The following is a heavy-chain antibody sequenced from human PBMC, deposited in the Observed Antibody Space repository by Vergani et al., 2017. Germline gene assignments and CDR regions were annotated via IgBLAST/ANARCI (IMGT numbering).Heavy chain of an antibody. CDR3: VREETFYDSVSDYLAGYFDH. D-gene: IGHD3-3*01. J-gene: IGHJ4*02. CDR1: GFIFSDYN. Sequence: EVQVVQSGGGLVKPGGSLRLSCETSGFIFSDYNLNWVRQAPGSGLEWVASISGRSSYVNYAVSVKGRFTISRDNAKHSLFLQMNSLRAEDTAVYYCVREETFYDSVSDYLAGYFDHWGQGALVTVSS. V-gene: IGHV3-21*02. CDR2: ISGRSSYV.